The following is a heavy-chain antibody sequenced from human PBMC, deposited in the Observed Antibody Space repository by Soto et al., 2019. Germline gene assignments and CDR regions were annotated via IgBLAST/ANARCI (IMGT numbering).Heavy chain of an antibody. CDR1: GYTFTSYG. CDR3: ARGTIAINPKIDILADFYAFDM. CDR2: ISAYNGDT. V-gene: IGHV1-18*01. Sequence: QVQLVQSGAEVREPGASVKDSCKASGYTFTSYGISWVRQAPGQGLVWMGWISAYNGDTNYAQKLQGRVTMTTDTTTPSDFLVLRSLRSDATAVYYCARGTIAINPKIDILADFYAFDMWGQGKMLTVSS. D-gene: IGHD3-9*01. J-gene: IGHJ3*02.